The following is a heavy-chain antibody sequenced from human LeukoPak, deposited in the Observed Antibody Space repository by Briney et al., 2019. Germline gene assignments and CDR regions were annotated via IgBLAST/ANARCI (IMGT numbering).Heavy chain of an antibody. V-gene: IGHV4-4*02. CDR2: IYHSGST. Sequence: PSETLSLTCAVSGGSISSSNWWSWVRQPPGRGLEWIGEIYHSGSTNYSPSLKSRVTISVDKSKNQFSLKLSSVTAADTAVYYCARGVAGSPAFDYWGQGTLVTVSS. CDR1: GGSISSSNW. J-gene: IGHJ4*02. D-gene: IGHD6-19*01. CDR3: ARGVAGSPAFDY.